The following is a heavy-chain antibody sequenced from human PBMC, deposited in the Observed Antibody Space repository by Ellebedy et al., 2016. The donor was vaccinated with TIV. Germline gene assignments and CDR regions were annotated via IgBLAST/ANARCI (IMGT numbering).Heavy chain of an antibody. Sequence: GESLKISCAASGFSVSNIYMGWVRQAPGKGLEYVSTVSSNGGSTYYADSVKGRFTISRDNSKNMLFLQMGSLRTEDMAVYYCARGGLDYWGQGTLVTVSS. D-gene: IGHD3/OR15-3a*01. V-gene: IGHV3-64*02. CDR2: VSSNGGST. J-gene: IGHJ4*02. CDR3: ARGGLDY. CDR1: GFSVSNIY.